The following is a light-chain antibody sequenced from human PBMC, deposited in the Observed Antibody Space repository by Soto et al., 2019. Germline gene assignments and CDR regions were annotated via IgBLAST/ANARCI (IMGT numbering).Light chain of an antibody. CDR1: SSDVGTYDL. J-gene: IGLJ2*01. CDR3: SSYAGSNNVV. V-gene: IGLV2-14*02. CDR2: EAT. Sequence: QSALTQPASVSGSPGQSITISCTGTSSDVGTYDLVSWYQHHPGAAPKLMIYEATRRPSGISNRFSGSKSGNTASLTISGLQAEDEADYYCSSYAGSNNVVFGGGTKLTVL.